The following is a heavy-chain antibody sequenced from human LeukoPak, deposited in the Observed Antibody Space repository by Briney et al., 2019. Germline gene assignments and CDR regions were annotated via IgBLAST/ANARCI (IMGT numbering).Heavy chain of an antibody. J-gene: IGHJ3*02. V-gene: IGHV3-23*01. Sequence: TGGSLRLSCAVSGFTYRSHAMSWVRQAPGKGLEWVSVISGSSDNTYYADSVKGRFTISRDNSKNTLYLQMNSLRVEDTAVYYCARETSSSWPNDAFGIWGQGTMVTVSS. CDR1: GFTYRSHA. CDR2: ISGSSDNT. D-gene: IGHD6-13*01. CDR3: ARETSSSWPNDAFGI.